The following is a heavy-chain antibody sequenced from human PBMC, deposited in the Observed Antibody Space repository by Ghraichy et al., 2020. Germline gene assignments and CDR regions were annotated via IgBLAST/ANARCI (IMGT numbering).Heavy chain of an antibody. Sequence: SETLSLTCAVSGDSIISNNWWSWVRQPPGKGLEWIGEIFHSGSTNYNPSLKSRITISLDKSKNQCSLKMTSVTAADTAVYYCAREIDQLRYFDSWGQGTLVTVSS. CDR2: IFHSGST. D-gene: IGHD2-2*01. J-gene: IGHJ4*02. CDR1: GDSIISNNW. V-gene: IGHV4-4*02. CDR3: AREIDQLRYFDS.